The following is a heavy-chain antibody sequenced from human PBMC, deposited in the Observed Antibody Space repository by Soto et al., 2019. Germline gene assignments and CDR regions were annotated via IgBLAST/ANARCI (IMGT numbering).Heavy chain of an antibody. J-gene: IGHJ3*02. CDR3: AKDSSYYDFWSGDRNDAFDI. Sequence: EVQLLESGGGLVQPGGSLRLSCAASGFTFSSYAMSWVRQAPGKGLEWVSAISGSGGSTYYADSVKGRFTISRDNSKNTLYLQMNSLRAEDTAVYYCAKDSSYYDFWSGDRNDAFDIWCQGTMVTVSS. D-gene: IGHD3-3*01. V-gene: IGHV3-23*01. CDR1: GFTFSSYA. CDR2: ISGSGGST.